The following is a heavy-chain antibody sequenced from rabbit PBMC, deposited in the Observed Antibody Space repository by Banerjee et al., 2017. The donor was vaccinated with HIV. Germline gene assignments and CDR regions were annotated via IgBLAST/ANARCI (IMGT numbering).Heavy chain of an antibody. Sequence: QEQLEESGGDLVKPEGSLTLTCTASGIDFSSYYMSWVRQAPGKGLEWIGCINTGSGSTQYANWAKGRFTISKISSTTVTLQMTSLTAADTATYFCARDLAGVIGWNFNLWGPGTLVTVS. D-gene: IGHD4-1*01. CDR1: GIDFSSYY. CDR2: INTGSGST. J-gene: IGHJ4*01. CDR3: ARDLAGVIGWNFNL. V-gene: IGHV1S45*01.